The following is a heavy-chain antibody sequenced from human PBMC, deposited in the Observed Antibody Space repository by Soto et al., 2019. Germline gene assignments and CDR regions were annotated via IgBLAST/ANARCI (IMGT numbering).Heavy chain of an antibody. CDR1: GGSVNSGNYY. D-gene: IGHD1-1*01. CDR2: MSHSGGT. Sequence: QVQLQQWGAGLLKPSETLSLTCAVYGGSVNSGNYYWSWIRQPPGKGLEWIGEMSHSGGTHFNSSLKSGVTISVDTAKNQFSLKMSSVTAADTALYYCARVERGTATTVVDAFDIWGPGTLVTVSS. V-gene: IGHV4-34*01. J-gene: IGHJ3*02. CDR3: ARVERGTATTVVDAFDI.